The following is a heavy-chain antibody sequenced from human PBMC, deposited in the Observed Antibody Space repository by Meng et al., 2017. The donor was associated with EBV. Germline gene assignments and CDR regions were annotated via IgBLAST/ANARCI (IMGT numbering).Heavy chain of an antibody. CDR3: AHSKYYSDSGGYWDYFDD. V-gene: IGHV2-5*02. D-gene: IGHD3-10*01. Sequence: HITLKESGPPLVKPTPPLLLTCTFAGIALTTSGVGVGWIRQPPGKALEWLAVIYWDDAKRYSPSLKNRLTITKDTSKNQVVLTMTNMDPVDTATYFCAHSKYYSDSGGYWDYFDDWGQGTLVTVSS. CDR2: IYWDDAK. CDR1: GIALTTSGVG. J-gene: IGHJ4*02.